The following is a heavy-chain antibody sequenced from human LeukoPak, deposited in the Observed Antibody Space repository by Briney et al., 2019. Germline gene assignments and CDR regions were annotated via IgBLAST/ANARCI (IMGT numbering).Heavy chain of an antibody. CDR2: IKQDGSEK. CDR3: AREGGQLWSRYWYFDL. CDR1: GFTFSSYW. D-gene: IGHD5-18*01. V-gene: IGHV3-7*01. Sequence: GGSLRLSCAASGFTFSSYWMTWVRQAPGKGLEWVANIKQDGSEKYYVDSVKGRFTISRDNAKNSLYLQMNSLRAEDTAVYYCAREGGQLWSRYWYFDLWGRGTLVTVSS. J-gene: IGHJ2*01.